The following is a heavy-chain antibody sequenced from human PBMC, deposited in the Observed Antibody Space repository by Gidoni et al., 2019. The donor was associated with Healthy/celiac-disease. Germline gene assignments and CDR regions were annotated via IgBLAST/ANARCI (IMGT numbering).Heavy chain of an antibody. CDR1: GFPFDDYA. CDR3: AKDIVVLWFGWNFDY. J-gene: IGHJ4*02. Sequence: EVQLVESGGGLVQPGRSLRLSCAASGFPFDDYAMHWVRQAPGKGMEWVSCISWNSGSIGYAYSVKGRFTISRDKAKNSLYLQMNSLRAEDTALYYCAKDIVVLWFGWNFDYWGQGTLVTVSS. V-gene: IGHV3-9*01. D-gene: IGHD3-10*01. CDR2: ISWNSGSI.